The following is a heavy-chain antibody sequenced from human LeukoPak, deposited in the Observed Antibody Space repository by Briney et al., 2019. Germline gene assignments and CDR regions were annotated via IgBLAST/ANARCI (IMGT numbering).Heavy chain of an antibody. CDR2: ISGSGTHI. V-gene: IGHV3-48*03. D-gene: IGHD6-19*01. Sequence: GGSLRLSCAASGFTFNDYEMNWVRQAPGKGLEWVSYISGSGTHIYYADSVKGRFTISRDNAKNSLYLQMSSLGAEDTAVYYCARGGSGLDFWGQGTLVTVSS. J-gene: IGHJ4*02. CDR3: ARGGSGLDF. CDR1: GFTFNDYE.